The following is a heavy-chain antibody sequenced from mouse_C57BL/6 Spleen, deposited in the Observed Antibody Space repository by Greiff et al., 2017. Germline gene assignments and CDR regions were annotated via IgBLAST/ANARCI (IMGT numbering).Heavy chain of an antibody. V-gene: IGHV5-6*01. Sequence: EVKVVESGGDLVKPGGSLKLSCAASGFTFSSYGMSWVRQTPGKRLEWVDTISSGCSYTYYPDSVKGRFTISRDNAKNTRYLHMRSLKSEDTALYYCARRLREGYAMDYWGQGTSVTVSS. CDR1: GFTFSSYG. J-gene: IGHJ4*01. CDR2: ISSGCSYT. CDR3: ARRLREGYAMDY.